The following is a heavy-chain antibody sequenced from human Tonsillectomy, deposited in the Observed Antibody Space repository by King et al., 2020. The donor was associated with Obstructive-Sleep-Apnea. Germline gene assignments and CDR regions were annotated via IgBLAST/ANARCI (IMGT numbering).Heavy chain of an antibody. CDR3: ARTIAAAGTML. CDR2: INHSGST. D-gene: IGHD6-13*01. Sequence: VQLQQWGAGLVKPSETLSLTCAVYGRSFSGYYWSWIRQPPGNGLEWIGEINHSGSTNYNPSLKTRVTISLDKSKNQFSLKLTSVTAADTAVYYCARTIAAAGTMLWGQGTLVTVSS. V-gene: IGHV4-34*01. CDR1: GRSFSGYY. J-gene: IGHJ4*02.